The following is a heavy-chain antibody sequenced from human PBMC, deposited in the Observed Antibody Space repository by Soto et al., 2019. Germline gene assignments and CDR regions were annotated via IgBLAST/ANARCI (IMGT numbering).Heavy chain of an antibody. V-gene: IGHV1-8*01. CDR3: ARRAETNGWNGFGADKYYFDF. J-gene: IGHJ4*02. CDR2: MNSNTGNS. CDR1: GYTFTSYD. Sequence: ASVKVSCKASGYTFTSYDIYWVRQATGQGLEWMGWMNSNTGNSGYAQKFQGRVTMTSDTSISTAHMELSSLRSEGTAVYYCARRAETNGWNGFGADKYYFDFWGQGTLVTVSS. D-gene: IGHD1-1*01.